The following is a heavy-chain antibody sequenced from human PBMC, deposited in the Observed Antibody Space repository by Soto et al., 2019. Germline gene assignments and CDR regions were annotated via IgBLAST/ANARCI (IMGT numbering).Heavy chain of an antibody. Sequence: QVQLVQSGAEVKKPGSSVKVSCKASGGTFSSYAISWVRQAPGQGLEWMGGIIPSFGTANYAQKFQGRVTITADESTSTAYMELGSLRSEDTAGYYCARDRHSSSPGTSGGFDPWGQGTLVTVSS. V-gene: IGHV1-69*12. J-gene: IGHJ5*02. CDR1: GGTFSSYA. CDR3: ARDRHSSSPGTSGGFDP. CDR2: IIPSFGTA. D-gene: IGHD6-13*01.